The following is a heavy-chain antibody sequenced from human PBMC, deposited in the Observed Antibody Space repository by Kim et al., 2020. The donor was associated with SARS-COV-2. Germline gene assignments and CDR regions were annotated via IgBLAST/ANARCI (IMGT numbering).Heavy chain of an antibody. V-gene: IGHV1-69*13. J-gene: IGHJ4*02. CDR2: IIPIFGTA. CDR3: ARSREEITIFGAVITPANY. CDR1: GGTFSSYA. Sequence: SVKVSCKASGGTFSSYAISWVRQAPGQGLEWMGGIIPIFGTANYAQKFQGRVTITADESTSTAYMELSSLRSEETAVYYCARSREEITIFGAVITPANYWGQGTLVTVSS. D-gene: IGHD3-3*01.